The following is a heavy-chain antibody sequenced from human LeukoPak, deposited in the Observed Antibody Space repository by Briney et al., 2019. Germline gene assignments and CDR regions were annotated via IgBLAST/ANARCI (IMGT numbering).Heavy chain of an antibody. Sequence: SETLSLTCTVSGGSISSYYWSWIRQPAGKGLEWIGRIYTSGSTNYNPSLKSRVTMSVDTSKNQFSLKLSSVTAADTAVYYCARQGTTTVTTWSYYYYGMDVWGQGTTVTVSS. J-gene: IGHJ6*02. CDR2: IYTSGST. CDR3: ARQGTTTVTTWSYYYYGMDV. CDR1: GGSISSYY. D-gene: IGHD4-17*01. V-gene: IGHV4-4*07.